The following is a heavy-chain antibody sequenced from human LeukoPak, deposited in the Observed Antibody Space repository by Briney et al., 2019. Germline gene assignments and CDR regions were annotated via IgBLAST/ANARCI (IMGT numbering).Heavy chain of an antibody. CDR2: ISYDGSNK. V-gene: IGHV3-30*03. CDR1: GFTFSSYG. J-gene: IGHJ3*02. D-gene: IGHD3-16*01. CDR3: ARVGGETFDI. Sequence: GGSLRLSCAASGFTFSSYGVHWVRQAPGKGLDWVAVISYDGSNKYYADSVKGRFTISRDNAQKSLYLQMNSLRAEDTAVYYCARVGGETFDIWGQGTMVTVSS.